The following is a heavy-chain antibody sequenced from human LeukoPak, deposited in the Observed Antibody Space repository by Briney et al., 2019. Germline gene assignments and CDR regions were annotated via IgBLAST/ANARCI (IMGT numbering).Heavy chain of an antibody. V-gene: IGHV4-39*07. Sequence: PSETLSLTCTVSGGSINTPNYYWGWIRQTPGKGLEWIGNIFYSGGTYYSPSLTSRVTISLDTSKNQFSLKLSSVTAADTAVYYCARDLVEYSSSYVDYWGQGTLVTVSS. D-gene: IGHD6-6*01. CDR1: GGSINTPNYY. CDR3: ARDLVEYSSSYVDY. J-gene: IGHJ4*02. CDR2: IFYSGGT.